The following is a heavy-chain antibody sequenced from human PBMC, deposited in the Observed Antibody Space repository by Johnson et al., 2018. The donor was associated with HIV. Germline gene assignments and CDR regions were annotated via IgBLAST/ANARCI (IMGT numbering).Heavy chain of an antibody. CDR3: ARGHSGSYYYDAFDI. V-gene: IGHV3-30-3*01. J-gene: IGHJ3*02. D-gene: IGHD1-26*01. CDR2: ISYDGTKK. Sequence: VQLVESGGGVVQPGRSLRLSCAASGFPFRSYTVHWVRQAPGKGLEWVAVISYDGTKKYYADSVTGRFTISRDNSKNTLFLQMNSLRPEDTAVYYCARGHSGSYYYDAFDIWGQGTKVTVSS. CDR1: GFPFRSYT.